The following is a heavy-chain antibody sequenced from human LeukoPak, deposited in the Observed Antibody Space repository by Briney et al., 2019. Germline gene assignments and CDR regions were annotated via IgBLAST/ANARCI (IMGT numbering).Heavy chain of an antibody. CDR1: GASMRSETHY. CDR3: ARGRRELKYAPDY. J-gene: IGHJ4*02. Sequence: SETLSLTCNVSGASMRSETHYWSWLRQHPGEGPEWIAYIYYTAGAYYNPSLESRVSISLDASENQFSLKLSSVTAADTAVYYCARGRRELKYAPDYWGQGTLVTVSS. CDR2: IYYTAGA. D-gene: IGHD2-2*01. V-gene: IGHV4-31*03.